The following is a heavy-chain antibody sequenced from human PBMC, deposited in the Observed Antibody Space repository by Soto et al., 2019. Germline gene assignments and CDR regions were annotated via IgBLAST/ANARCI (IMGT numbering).Heavy chain of an antibody. CDR3: ARDLKRWGSYPGY. CDR2: VNPSGGST. CDR1: GYTFTSYY. D-gene: IGHD1-26*01. Sequence: ASVKVSCKASGYTFTSYYMHRVRQAPGQGLEWMGIVNPSGGSTSYAQKFQGRVTMTRNTSTCTVYMELSSLRSEDTAVYYCARDLKRWGSYPGYWGQGTLVTVSS. J-gene: IGHJ4*02. V-gene: IGHV1-46*01.